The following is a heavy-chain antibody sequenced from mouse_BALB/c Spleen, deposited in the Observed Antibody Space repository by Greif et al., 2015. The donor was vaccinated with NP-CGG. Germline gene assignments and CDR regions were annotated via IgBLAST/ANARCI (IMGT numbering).Heavy chain of an antibody. J-gene: IGHJ2*01. Sequence: EVKLMESGGGLVKPGGSLKLSCAAPGFTFSSYAMSWVRQTPEKRLEWVASISSGGSTYYPDSVKGRFTISRDNARNILYLQMSSLRSEDTAMYYCARGGLLYYFDYWGQGTTLTVSS. CDR3: ARGGLLYYFDY. V-gene: IGHV5-6-5*01. CDR1: GFTFSSYA. D-gene: IGHD2-13*01. CDR2: ISSGGST.